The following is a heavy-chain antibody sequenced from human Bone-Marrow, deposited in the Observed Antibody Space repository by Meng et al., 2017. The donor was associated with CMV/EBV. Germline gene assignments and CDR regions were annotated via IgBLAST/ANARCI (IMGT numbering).Heavy chain of an antibody. CDR3: ARDRSHGYFFDY. D-gene: IGHD5-24*01. CDR1: GFTFSSYR. Sequence: CASSGFTFSSYRMTWVRQAPGKGLEWVSSISSSGSYIYYADSVKGRFTISRDNAKNSLYLQMNSLRAEDTAVYYCARDRSHGYFFDYWGQGTPVTVSS. V-gene: IGHV3-21*01. CDR2: ISSSGSYI. J-gene: IGHJ4*02.